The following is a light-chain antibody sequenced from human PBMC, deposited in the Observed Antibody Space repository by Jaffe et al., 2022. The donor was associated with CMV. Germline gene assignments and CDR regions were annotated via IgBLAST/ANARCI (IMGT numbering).Light chain of an antibody. J-gene: IGKJ4*01. CDR3: QQYYSMPLT. CDR2: WAS. V-gene: IGKV4-1*01. CDR1: QILLSNSNNKNF. Sequence: DIVMTQSPDSLAVSLGERATINCKSSQILLSNSNNKNFLLWYQQKPGQSPRLLISWASTRESGVPDRFSGSGSGTDFTLTISSLQAEDVAVYYCQQYYSMPLTFGGGTKVEIK.